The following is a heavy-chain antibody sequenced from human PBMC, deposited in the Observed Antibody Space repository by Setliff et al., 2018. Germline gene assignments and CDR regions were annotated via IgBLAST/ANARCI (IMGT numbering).Heavy chain of an antibody. CDR2: INAGNGNT. D-gene: IGHD3-3*01. V-gene: IGHV1-3*01. Sequence: ASVKVSCKASGYTFTSYAMHWVRQAPGQRLEWMGWINAGNGNTKYSQKFQGRVTITRDTSASTAYMELSSLRSEDTAVYYCAREFTRYYNFWSAHRYYMDVWGRGTTVTVSS. J-gene: IGHJ6*03. CDR3: AREFTRYYNFWSAHRYYMDV. CDR1: GYTFTSYA.